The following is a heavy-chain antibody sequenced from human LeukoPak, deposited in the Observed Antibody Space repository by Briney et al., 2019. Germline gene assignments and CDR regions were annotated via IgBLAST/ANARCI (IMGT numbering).Heavy chain of an antibody. CDR3: ARADIVVVPAAMYGDYLDY. CDR2: ISSSSSYT. J-gene: IGHJ4*02. Sequence: PGGSLRLSCAASGFTFSSYSMNWVRQAPGKGLEWVSSISSSSSYTYYADSVKGRFTISRDNAKNSLYLQMNSLRAEDTAVYYCARADIVVVPAAMYGDYLDYWGQGTLVTVSS. D-gene: IGHD2-2*01. V-gene: IGHV3-21*01. CDR1: GFTFSSYS.